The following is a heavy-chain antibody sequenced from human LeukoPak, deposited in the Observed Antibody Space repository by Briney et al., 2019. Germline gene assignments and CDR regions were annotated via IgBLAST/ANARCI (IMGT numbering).Heavy chain of an antibody. J-gene: IGHJ6*03. CDR2: INPSGGST. Sequence: ASVKVSCKASGYTFTSYYMHWVRQAPGQGLEWMGIINPSGGSTSYAQKFQGRVTMTRDTSISTAYMELSRLRSDDTAVYYCARPQLGERYYYMDVWGKGTTVTVSS. D-gene: IGHD6-13*01. CDR1: GYTFTSYY. V-gene: IGHV1-46*01. CDR3: ARPQLGERYYYMDV.